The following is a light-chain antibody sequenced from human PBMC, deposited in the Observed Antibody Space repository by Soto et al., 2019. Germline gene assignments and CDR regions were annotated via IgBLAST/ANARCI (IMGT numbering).Light chain of an antibody. V-gene: IGKV1-5*01. CDR3: QQYNSFSIT. J-gene: IGKJ4*01. CDR1: QSISSW. Sequence: DIQMTQSPSTLSASVGDRVTITCRASQSISSWLAWYQQKPGKAPQLLIYDASSLQSGVPSRFSGSGSGTEFTLTLSSLQPDDFATYYCQQYNSFSITFGGGTKVEIK. CDR2: DAS.